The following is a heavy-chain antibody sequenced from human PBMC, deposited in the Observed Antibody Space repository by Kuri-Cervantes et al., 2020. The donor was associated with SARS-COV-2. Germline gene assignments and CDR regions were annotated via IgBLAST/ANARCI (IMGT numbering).Heavy chain of an antibody. V-gene: IGHV1-69*05. D-gene: IGHD1-26*01. CDR1: GGTFSSYA. J-gene: IGHJ4*02. Sequence: SVKVSCKASGGTFSSYAISWVRQAPGQGLEWMGGIIPIFGTANYAQKFQGRVTITTDESTSTAYMELSSLRSEDTAVYYCAREWVRYSVTYFGTYYFDYWGQGILVTVSS. CDR3: AREWVRYSVTYFGTYYFDY. CDR2: IIPIFGTA.